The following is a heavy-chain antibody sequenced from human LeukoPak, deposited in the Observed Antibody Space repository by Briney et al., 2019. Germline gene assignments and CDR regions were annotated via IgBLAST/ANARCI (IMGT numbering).Heavy chain of an antibody. Sequence: GGSLRLSCAASGFTVSSNYMSWVRQAPGKGLEWVSVIYTGGATYYADSVKGRFTIPRDNSKNTLYLQMNNLRAEDTAVYYCARDRSGSAGYWGQGTLVTVSS. CDR2: IYTGGAT. CDR3: ARDRSGSAGY. J-gene: IGHJ4*02. D-gene: IGHD6-25*01. V-gene: IGHV3-53*01. CDR1: GFTVSSNY.